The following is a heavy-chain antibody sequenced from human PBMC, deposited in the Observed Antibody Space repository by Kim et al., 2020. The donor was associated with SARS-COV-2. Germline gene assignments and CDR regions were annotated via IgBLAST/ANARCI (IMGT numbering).Heavy chain of an antibody. V-gene: IGHV4-59*08. CDR3: ARANSGSYWGAFDI. CDR2: IYYSGST. J-gene: IGHJ3*02. CDR1: GGSISSYY. Sequence: SETLSLTCTVSGGSISSYYWSWIRQPPGKGLEWIGYIYYSGSTNYNPSLKSRVTISVDTSKNQFSLKLSSVTAADTAVYYCARANSGSYWGAFDIWGQGTMVTVSS. D-gene: IGHD1-26*01.